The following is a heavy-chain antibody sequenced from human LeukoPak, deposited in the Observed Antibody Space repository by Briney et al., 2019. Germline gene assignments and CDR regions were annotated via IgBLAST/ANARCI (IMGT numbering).Heavy chain of an antibody. J-gene: IGHJ4*02. Sequence: GGSLRLSCAASGFTFSSYSMNWVRQAPGKGLEWVSYISSSSSTINYADSVKGRFTISRDNAKNSLYLQMNSLRAEDTAVYYCARIPYYYGSGSLIWGQGTLVTVSS. D-gene: IGHD3-10*01. V-gene: IGHV3-48*01. CDR2: ISSSSSTI. CDR1: GFTFSSYS. CDR3: ARIPYYYGSGSLI.